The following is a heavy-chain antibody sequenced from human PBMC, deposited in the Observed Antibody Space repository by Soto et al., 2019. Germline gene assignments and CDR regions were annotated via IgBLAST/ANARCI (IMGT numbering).Heavy chain of an antibody. D-gene: IGHD3-3*01. CDR2: VSGSGGST. J-gene: IGHJ4*02. CDR3: AKAWSGYYLFDY. Sequence: GGSLRLSCAASGFTFSSYAMSWVRQAPGKGLEWVSSVSGSGGSTYYADSVKGRFTISRDNSKNTLSLQMNSLRAEDTAVYYCAKAWSGYYLFDYWGQGTLVTVSS. CDR1: GFTFSSYA. V-gene: IGHV3-23*01.